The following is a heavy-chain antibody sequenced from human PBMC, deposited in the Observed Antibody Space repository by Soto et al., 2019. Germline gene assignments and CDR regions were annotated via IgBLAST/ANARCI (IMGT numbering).Heavy chain of an antibody. CDR3: AGGWGGYFRH. J-gene: IGHJ1*01. Sequence: SETLSLTCTVSVGSISSYDWSWIRQPPGKGLEWIGYIYYSGSTNYNPSLKSRVTISADTSKNQFSLKLSSVTAADTAVYYCAGGWGGYFRHWGQGTLVTVSS. D-gene: IGHD7-27*01. CDR2: IYYSGST. V-gene: IGHV4-59*01. CDR1: VGSISSYD.